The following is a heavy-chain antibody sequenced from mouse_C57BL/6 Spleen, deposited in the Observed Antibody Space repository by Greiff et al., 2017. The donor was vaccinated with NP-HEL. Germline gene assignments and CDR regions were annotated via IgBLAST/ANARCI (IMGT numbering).Heavy chain of an antibody. D-gene: IGHD3-2*02. V-gene: IGHV5-4*01. Sequence: EVQLQQSGGGLVKPGGSLKLSCAASGFTFSSYAMSWVRQTPEKRLEWVATISDGGSYTYYPDNVKGRFTISRDNAKNNLYLQMSHLKSEDTAMYYCARDHGTAQATAWFAYWGQGTLVTVSA. J-gene: IGHJ3*01. CDR1: GFTFSSYA. CDR3: ARDHGTAQATAWFAY. CDR2: ISDGGSYT.